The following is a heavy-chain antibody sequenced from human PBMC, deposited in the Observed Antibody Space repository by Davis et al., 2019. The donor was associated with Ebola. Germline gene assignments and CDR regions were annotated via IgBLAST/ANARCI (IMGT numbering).Heavy chain of an antibody. V-gene: IGHV4-39*07. CDR2: IYYGGSS. J-gene: IGHJ4*02. Sequence: MPSETLSLTCSVSGGSISSSSYYWGWIRQPPGKGLEWIGSIYYGGSSNYNPSLKSRVTISVDTSKNQFSLKLSSVTAAGTAVYYCARGGEWELSYYFDYWGQGTLVTVSS. D-gene: IGHD1-26*01. CDR1: GGSISSSSYY. CDR3: ARGGEWELSYYFDY.